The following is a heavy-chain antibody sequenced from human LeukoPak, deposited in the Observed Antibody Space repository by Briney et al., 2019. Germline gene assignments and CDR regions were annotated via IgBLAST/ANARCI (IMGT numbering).Heavy chain of an antibody. D-gene: IGHD6-13*01. CDR3: AKDGQQLADLDY. V-gene: IGHV3-23*01. CDR1: GFSFSIYA. J-gene: IGHJ4*02. Sequence: PGGSLSLPCAASGFSFSIYAMSSARQPPRKGLEWVSAISGSGGSTYYADSGKGRFTISRDNSKNTLYLQMNSLRAEDTAVYYCAKDGQQLADLDYWGQGTLVTVSS. CDR2: ISGSGGST.